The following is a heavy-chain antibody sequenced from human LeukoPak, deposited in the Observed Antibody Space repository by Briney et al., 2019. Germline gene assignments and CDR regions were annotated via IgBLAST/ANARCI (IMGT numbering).Heavy chain of an antibody. CDR1: GGSISSYY. D-gene: IGHD4-17*01. J-gene: IGHJ4*02. V-gene: IGHV4-59*08. CDR2: IYYSGST. CDR3: ASNDYGDSRFDY. Sequence: PSETLALTCTVSGGSISSYYWSWIRQPPGKGLEWIGYIYYSGSTNYNPSLKSRVTISVDTSKNQFSLKLSSVTAADTAVYYCASNDYGDSRFDYWGQGTLATVSS.